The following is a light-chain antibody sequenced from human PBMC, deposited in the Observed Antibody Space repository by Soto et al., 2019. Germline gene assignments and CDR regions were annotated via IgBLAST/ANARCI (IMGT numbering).Light chain of an antibody. Sequence: QTVVTQPPSVSGAPGQRVTISCTGSSSNVGAGYDVHWYQQLRGTAPKLLIYGNTNRPSGVPDRFSGSKSGTSASLAITGLQAEDEADYYCQSYDSSLRGRVFGGGTKLTVL. J-gene: IGLJ3*02. V-gene: IGLV1-40*01. CDR2: GNT. CDR1: SSNVGAGYD. CDR3: QSYDSSLRGRV.